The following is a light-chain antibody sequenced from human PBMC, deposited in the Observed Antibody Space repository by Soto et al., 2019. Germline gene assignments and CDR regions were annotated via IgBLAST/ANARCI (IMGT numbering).Light chain of an antibody. J-gene: IGKJ1*01. V-gene: IGKV1-39*01. Sequence: DVHMTQSPSSLSASVRYRVTIACRASQSISSYLNWYQQKLGKAPKILIYAASSLQSGVPSRFSGSGSGTDFTLTISSLQTEDFATYYCQQSYSTPGTFGQGTKVDIK. CDR3: QQSYSTPGT. CDR1: QSISSY. CDR2: AAS.